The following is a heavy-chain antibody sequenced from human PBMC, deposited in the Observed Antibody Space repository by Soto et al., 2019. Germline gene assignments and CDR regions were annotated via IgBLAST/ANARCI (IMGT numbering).Heavy chain of an antibody. CDR3: AGAGAAPYYYYVMDV. Sequence: QGLEWMGWISTYNGDTNDAPKFQDRVTMTSDTSTSTVYMELRSLRSDDTAVYYCAGAGAAPYYYYVMDVWVQGTRVTVSS. CDR2: ISTYNGDT. D-gene: IGHD2-15*01. J-gene: IGHJ6*02. V-gene: IGHV1-18*01.